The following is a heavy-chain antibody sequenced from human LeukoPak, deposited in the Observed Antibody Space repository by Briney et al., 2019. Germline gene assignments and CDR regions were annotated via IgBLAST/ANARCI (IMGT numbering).Heavy chain of an antibody. V-gene: IGHV4-39*01. CDR2: IYYSGNT. CDR1: GVSISSSSYY. D-gene: IGHD6-13*01. J-gene: IGHJ6*02. Sequence: SETLSLTCTVSGVSISSSSYYWGWIRQPPGKGLEWIGSIYYSGNTYYNPYLKSRVTISADTSKNQFSLKVSSVTAADTAVYYCARGAVIAAADEYYYGMDVWGQGTTVTVSS. CDR3: ARGAVIAAADEYYYGMDV.